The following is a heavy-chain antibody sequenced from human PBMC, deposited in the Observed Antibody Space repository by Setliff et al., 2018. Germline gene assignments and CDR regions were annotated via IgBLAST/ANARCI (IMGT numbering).Heavy chain of an antibody. J-gene: IGHJ4*02. CDR3: AKVKTYYYDSSTLDY. V-gene: IGHV3-7*03. CDR2: IKQDGSEK. Sequence: PGGSLRLSCAASGFTFSSYAMSWVRQAPGKGLEWVANIKQDGSEKYYVDSVKGRFTISRDNAKNSLYLQMNSLKTEDTAVYYCAKVKTYYYDSSTLDYWGQGTLVTV. CDR1: GFTFSSYA. D-gene: IGHD3-22*01.